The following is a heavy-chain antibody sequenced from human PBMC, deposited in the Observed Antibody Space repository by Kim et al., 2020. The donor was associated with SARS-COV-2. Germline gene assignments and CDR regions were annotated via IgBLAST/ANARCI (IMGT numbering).Heavy chain of an antibody. CDR1: GFTFSNAW. CDR2: IKSKTDGGTT. J-gene: IGHJ3*02. V-gene: IGHV3-15*01. CDR3: TTDVTMIVDPNAFDI. Sequence: GGSLRLSCAASGFTFSNAWMSWVRQAPGKGLEWVGRIKSKTDGGTTDYAAPVKGRFTISRDDSKNTLYLQMNSLKTEDTAVYYCTTDVTMIVDPNAFDIWGQGTMVTVSS. D-gene: IGHD3-22*01.